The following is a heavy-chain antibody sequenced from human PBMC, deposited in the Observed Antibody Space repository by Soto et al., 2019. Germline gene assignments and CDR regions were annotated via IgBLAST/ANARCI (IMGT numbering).Heavy chain of an antibody. CDR1: SFTVSNNY. CDR3: ARGEGSGSNALGN. J-gene: IGHJ4*02. D-gene: IGHD3-16*01. CDR2: IQDGGSI. V-gene: IGHV3-66*01. Sequence: SLRLSCPSSSFTVSNNYMTLVLHPPGRGLEWVAVIQDGGSISYADSVSDRFTISRDNSKNTVFLEMNNLRPEDTAVYFCARGEGSGSNALGNWGQGTLVTVSS.